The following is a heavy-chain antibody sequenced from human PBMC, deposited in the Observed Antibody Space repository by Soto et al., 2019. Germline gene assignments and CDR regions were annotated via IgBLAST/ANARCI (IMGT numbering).Heavy chain of an antibody. V-gene: IGHV3-23*01. CDR2: ISGSGGST. Sequence: GGSLRLSCAASGFTFSSYAMSWVRQAPGKGLEWVSAISGSGGSTYYADSVKGRFTISRDNSKNTLYLQMNSLRAEDTAVYYCAKDHDIVVVPAAMSFDYWGQGTLVTVSS. J-gene: IGHJ4*02. D-gene: IGHD2-2*01. CDR3: AKDHDIVVVPAAMSFDY. CDR1: GFTFSSYA.